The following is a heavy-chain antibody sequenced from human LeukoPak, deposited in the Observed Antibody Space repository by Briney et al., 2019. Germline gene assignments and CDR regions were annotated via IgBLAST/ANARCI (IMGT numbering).Heavy chain of an antibody. CDR1: SVSISGTTYC. V-gene: IGHV4-39*07. J-gene: IGHJ4*02. Sequence: SSETLSLTCTVSSVSISGTTYCWAWIRQPPGKGLEWIGSIYSSGHTIYNASLKSRITISVDRSENQFSLNLRSVTAADTAVYYCVADPINFDFWGQGNLVTVSS. CDR2: IYSSGHT. CDR3: VADPINFDF.